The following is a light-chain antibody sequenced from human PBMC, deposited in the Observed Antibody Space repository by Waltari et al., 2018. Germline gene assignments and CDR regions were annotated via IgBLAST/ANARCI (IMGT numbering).Light chain of an antibody. CDR2: YDR. V-gene: IGLV3-21*04. CDR1: NTGSKS. J-gene: IGLJ2*01. CDR3: QVGGINNDQLLV. Sequence: SYVLTQPPSVSVAPGQTARITRGGNNTGSKSVHWYQQKLGQAPVLDIFYDRDRPSGLPERFTGTNSGNTATLTVSRVEAGDEADYYCQVGGINNDQLLVFGGGTRLTAL.